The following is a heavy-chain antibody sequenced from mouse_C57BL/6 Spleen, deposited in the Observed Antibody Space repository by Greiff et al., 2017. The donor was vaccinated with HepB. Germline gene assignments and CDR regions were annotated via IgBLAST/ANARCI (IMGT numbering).Heavy chain of an antibody. CDR2: INPTTGGT. CDR3: ARMGDYYGSTFAY. CDR1: GYSFTGYY. D-gene: IGHD1-1*01. V-gene: IGHV1-43*01. Sequence: EVQLQQSGPELVKPGASVKISCKASGYSFTGYYMHWVKQSSEKSLEWIGDINPTTGGTSSNQKFKAKATLTVDKSSSTAYMQLKSLTSEDSAVYYCARMGDYYGSTFAYWGQGTLVTVSA. J-gene: IGHJ3*01.